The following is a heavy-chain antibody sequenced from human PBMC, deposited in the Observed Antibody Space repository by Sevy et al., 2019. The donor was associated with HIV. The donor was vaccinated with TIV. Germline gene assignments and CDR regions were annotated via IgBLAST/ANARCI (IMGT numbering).Heavy chain of an antibody. CDR1: GDSVSSNSAV. Sequence: SQTLSLTCAISGDSVSSNSAVWNWIRQSPSRGLEWLGRTYYRSKWYNDYAETVKSRITINPDTSKNQFYLQLKSVTPEDTAVYYCARDRGSSSWPFDYWCQGTLVTVSS. D-gene: IGHD6-13*01. J-gene: IGHJ4*02. CDR3: ARDRGSSSWPFDY. CDR2: TYYRSKWYN. V-gene: IGHV6-1*01.